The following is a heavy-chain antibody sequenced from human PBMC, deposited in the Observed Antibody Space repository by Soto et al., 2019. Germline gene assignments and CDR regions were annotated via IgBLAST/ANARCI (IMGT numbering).Heavy chain of an antibody. J-gene: IGHJ3*02. CDR3: AREGLIVVVPAAKTGQAFDI. D-gene: IGHD2-2*01. Sequence: SETLSLTCSFSGDSVTTHYLTWIRQSPERGLEWIAYMHYTGFSHYNPSLKSRLTISVDKSKNQFTLQLSSVTVADTAVYYCAREGLIVVVPAAKTGQAFDIWGQGTMVTVSS. CDR1: GDSVTTHY. CDR2: MHYTGFS. V-gene: IGHV4-59*02.